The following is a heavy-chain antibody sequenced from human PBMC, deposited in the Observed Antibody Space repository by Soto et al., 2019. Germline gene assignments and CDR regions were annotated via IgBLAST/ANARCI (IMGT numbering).Heavy chain of an antibody. D-gene: IGHD7-27*01. J-gene: IGHJ6*02. CDR1: GGSFSGYY. CDR3: ARGNWGGYYYYGMDV. V-gene: IGHV4-34*01. Sequence: SETLSLTCAVYGGSFSGYYWSWIRQPPGKGLEWIGEINHSGSTNYNPSLKSRVTISVDTSKNQFSLKLSSVTAADTAVYYCARGNWGGYYYYGMDVWGQGTTVT. CDR2: INHSGST.